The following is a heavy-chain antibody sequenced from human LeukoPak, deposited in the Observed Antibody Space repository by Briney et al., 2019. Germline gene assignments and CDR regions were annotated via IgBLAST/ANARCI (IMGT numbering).Heavy chain of an antibody. CDR3: AREFPYYYGSESPWENGMDV. D-gene: IGHD3-10*01. CDR2: IYYSGST. Sequence: KASETLSLTCTVSGGSISSYYWSWIRQPPGKGLEWIGYIYYSGSTNYNPSLKSRVTISVDTSKNQFSLKLSSVTAADTAVYYCAREFPYYYGSESPWENGMDVWGQGTTVTVSS. V-gene: IGHV4-59*01. CDR1: GGSISSYY. J-gene: IGHJ6*02.